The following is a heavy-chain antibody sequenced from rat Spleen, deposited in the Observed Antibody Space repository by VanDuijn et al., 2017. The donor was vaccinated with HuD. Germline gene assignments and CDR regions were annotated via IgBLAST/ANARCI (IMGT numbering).Heavy chain of an antibody. V-gene: IGHV2-43*01. D-gene: IGHD1-12*01. J-gene: IGHJ2*01. CDR1: GFSLTSYH. CDR3: VRANRESYAHFDY. Sequence: QVQLKESGPGLVQPSQTLSLTCTVSGFSLTSYHVSWVRQPPGKGLEWMGVIWTGGSTAYNSSFQSRLSVSRDISKSQVFLGMNSLQTEDTATYYCVRANRESYAHFDYWGQGVMVTVSS. CDR2: IWTGGST.